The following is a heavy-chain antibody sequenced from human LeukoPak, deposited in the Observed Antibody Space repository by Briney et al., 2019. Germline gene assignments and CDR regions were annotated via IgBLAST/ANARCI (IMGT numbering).Heavy chain of an antibody. D-gene: IGHD2-21*02. CDR1: GGSISSGGYY. V-gene: IGHV4-31*03. Sequence: SQTLSLTCTVSGGSISSGGYYWSWIRQHPGKGLEWIGYIYYSGSTNYNPSLKSRVTISVDTSKNQFSLKLSSVTAADTAVYYCARGYCGGDCYLPDWFDPWGQGTLVTVSS. CDR2: IYYSGST. J-gene: IGHJ5*02. CDR3: ARGYCGGDCYLPDWFDP.